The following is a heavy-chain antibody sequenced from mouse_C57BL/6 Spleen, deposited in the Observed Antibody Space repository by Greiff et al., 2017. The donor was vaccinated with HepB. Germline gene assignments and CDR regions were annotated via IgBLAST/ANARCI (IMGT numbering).Heavy chain of an antibody. J-gene: IGHJ1*03. Sequence: VHVKQSGPVLVKPGASVKMSCKASGYTFTDYYMNWVKQSHGKSLEWIGVINPYNGGTSYNQKFKGKATLTVDKSSSTAYMELNSLTSEDSAVYYCARGRAIVTYVDGWGTGTTVTVSS. D-gene: IGHD2-5*01. V-gene: IGHV1-19*01. CDR2: INPYNGGT. CDR3: ARGRAIVTYVDG. CDR1: GYTFTDYY.